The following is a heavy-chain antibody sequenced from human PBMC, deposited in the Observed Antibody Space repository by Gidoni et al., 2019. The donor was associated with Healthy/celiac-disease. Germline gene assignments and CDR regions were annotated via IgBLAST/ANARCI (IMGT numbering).Heavy chain of an antibody. D-gene: IGHD2-15*01. J-gene: IGHJ4*02. CDR3: ARGRFVVAATDVDY. V-gene: IGHV1-8*01. CDR1: GYTFTSYD. Sequence: QLQLVQSVAEVNNPGSSVQVSYKASGYTFTSYDINWVRQATGQGLEWMGWMNPNSGNTGYAQKFQGRVTMTRNTSISTAYMELSSLRSEDTAVYYCARGRFVVAATDVDYWGQGTLVTVSS. CDR2: MNPNSGNT.